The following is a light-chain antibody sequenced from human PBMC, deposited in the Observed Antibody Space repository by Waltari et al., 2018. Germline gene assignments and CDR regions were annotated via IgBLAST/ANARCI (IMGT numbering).Light chain of an antibody. V-gene: IGLV2-14*03. CDR3: SSDTRGNTVI. Sequence: QSALAQPASVSGSPGQSITISCTGTDSEFGAYNYVSWYQQHPGIAPKLLLYDVSDRPSGFSDRFSGTEAGKTASLTISGRQPEDAADYYCSSDTRGNTVIFGGGTKLTVV. J-gene: IGLJ2*01. CDR2: DVS. CDR1: DSEFGAYNY.